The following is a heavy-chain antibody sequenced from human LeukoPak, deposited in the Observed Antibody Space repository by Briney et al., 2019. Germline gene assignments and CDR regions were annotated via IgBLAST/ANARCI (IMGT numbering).Heavy chain of an antibody. CDR1: GGSFSGYY. J-gene: IGHJ4*02. D-gene: IGHD2-21*01. V-gene: IGHV4-34*01. CDR2: INHSGST. CDR3: ARAGRLLFTKLFDY. Sequence: PSETLSLTCAVYGGSFSGYYWSWIRQPPGKGLEWIGEINHSGSTNYNPSLKSRVTISVDTSKNQFSLKLSSVTAADTAVYYCARAGRLLFTKLFDYWGQGTLVTVSS.